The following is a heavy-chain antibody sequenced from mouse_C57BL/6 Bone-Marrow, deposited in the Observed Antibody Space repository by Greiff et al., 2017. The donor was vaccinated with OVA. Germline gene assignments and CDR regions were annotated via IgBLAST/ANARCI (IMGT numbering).Heavy chain of an antibody. D-gene: IGHD1-1*01. V-gene: IGHV1-50*01. CDR2: IDPSDSYT. CDR3: AKRGGLLAWFAY. CDR1: GYTFTSYW. Sequence: QVQLQQPGAELVKPGASVKLSCKASGYTFTSYWMQWVKQRPGQGLEWIGEIDPSDSYTNYNQKFKGKATLTVDTSSSTAYMQLSSLTSEDSAVYYCAKRGGLLAWFAYWGQGTLVTVSA. J-gene: IGHJ3*01.